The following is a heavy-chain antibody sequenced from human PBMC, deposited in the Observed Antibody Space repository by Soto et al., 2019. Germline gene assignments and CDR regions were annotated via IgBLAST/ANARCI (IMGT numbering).Heavy chain of an antibody. V-gene: IGHV3-48*04. CDR3: AKSLYSNYNGAS. CDR1: GFTFSYYS. CDR2: ISSNRETI. D-gene: IGHD4-4*01. Sequence: HLVESGGGFAQPGGSLRLSCAGSGFTFSYYSMNWVRLPPGKGLESIAYISSNRETIHYADSVKGRFTISRDNARNSLFLQMDSLGADDTAIYYCAKSLYSNYNGASWGQGTLVTVSS. J-gene: IGHJ5*02.